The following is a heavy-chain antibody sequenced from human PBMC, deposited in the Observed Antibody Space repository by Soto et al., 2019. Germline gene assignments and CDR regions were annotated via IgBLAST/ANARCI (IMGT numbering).Heavy chain of an antibody. D-gene: IGHD3-10*01. J-gene: IGHJ4*02. CDR2: ISYDGSNK. CDR1: GFTFSSYA. V-gene: IGHV3-30-3*01. CDR3: ARDLGIWFARYYFDY. Sequence: ESGGGVVQPGRSLRLSCAASGFTFSSYAMHWVRQAPGKGLEWVAVISYDGSNKYYADSVKGRFTISRDNSKNTLYLQMNSLRAEDTAVYYCARDLGIWFARYYFDYWGQGTLVTVSS.